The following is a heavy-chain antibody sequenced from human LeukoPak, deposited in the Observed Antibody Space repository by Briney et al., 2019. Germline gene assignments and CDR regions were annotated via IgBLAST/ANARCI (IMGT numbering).Heavy chain of an antibody. CDR2: INPNSGGT. CDR3: ARYCSGGSCYSDAFDV. CDR1: GYTFTGYY. D-gene: IGHD2-15*01. J-gene: IGHJ3*01. Sequence: EASVKVSCKASGYTFTGYYMHWVRQAPGQGLEWMGRINPNSGGTNYAQKFQGRVTMTRDTSISTAYMELSSLRSEDTAVYYCARYCSGGSCYSDAFDVWGQGTMVTVSS. V-gene: IGHV1-2*06.